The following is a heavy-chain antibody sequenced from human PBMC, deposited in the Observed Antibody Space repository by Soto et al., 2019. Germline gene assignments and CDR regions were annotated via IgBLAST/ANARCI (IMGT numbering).Heavy chain of an antibody. Sequence: SETLSLTCTVSGGDINSGDYYWSWVRQPPGKGLEWIGSIYHTGTAYYSPTLTSRLTMSVDVSKNQFSLTLTSVTAADTAVFFCARGNYGYDSWGQGSLVTVSS. J-gene: IGHJ5*01. CDR2: IYHTGTA. CDR3: ARGNYGYDS. CDR1: GGDINSGDYY. V-gene: IGHV4-30-4*01. D-gene: IGHD3-3*01.